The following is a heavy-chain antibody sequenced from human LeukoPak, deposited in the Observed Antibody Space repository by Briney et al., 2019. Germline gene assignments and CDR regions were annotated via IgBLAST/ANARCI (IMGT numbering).Heavy chain of an antibody. CDR3: ASARASYYDFWSGQNT. V-gene: IGHV4-30-4*08. J-gene: IGHJ5*02. CDR1: GGSISSGDYY. CDR2: IYYSGST. Sequence: SETLSLTCTVSGGSISSGDYYWSWIRQPPGKGLEWIGYIYYSGSTYYNPSLKSRVTISVDTSKNRFSLKLSSVTAADTAVYYCASARASYYDFWSGQNTWGQGTLVTVSS. D-gene: IGHD3-3*01.